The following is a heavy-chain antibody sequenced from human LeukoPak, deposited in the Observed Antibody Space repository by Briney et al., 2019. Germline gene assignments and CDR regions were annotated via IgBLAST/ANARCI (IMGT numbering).Heavy chain of an antibody. CDR1: QYTFTDYA. CDR2: IDAGNGKT. Sequence: GASVKVSCKASQYTFTDYAVHWVRQAPGQRLEWMGWIDAGNGKTKYSQSFQGRVTIIRDASATTAYMELSSLTSEDTAVYYCVGGAPNWGFDYWGQGTLVTVSS. J-gene: IGHJ4*02. V-gene: IGHV1-3*01. CDR3: VGGAPNWGFDY. D-gene: IGHD7-27*01.